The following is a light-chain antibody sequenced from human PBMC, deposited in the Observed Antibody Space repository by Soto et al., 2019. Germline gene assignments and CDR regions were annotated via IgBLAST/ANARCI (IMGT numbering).Light chain of an antibody. CDR1: QTMSNW. CDR2: DAS. J-gene: IGKJ4*01. V-gene: IGKV1-5*01. Sequence: DIQLTQAPSTLSASVGDSVTIACRASQTMSNWLAWYQQRPGKAPKLLIYDASSLESGGPSRFSGSGYGTEFTLTISSLQPDDFATYYCQQYNTYSSRTFGGGTKVEIK. CDR3: QQYNTYSSRT.